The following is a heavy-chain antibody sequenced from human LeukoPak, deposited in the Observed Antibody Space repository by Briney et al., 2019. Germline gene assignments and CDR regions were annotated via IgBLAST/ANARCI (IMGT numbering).Heavy chain of an antibody. Sequence: GGSLRLSCAASGFTFSSYEMNWVRQAPGKGLEWVSYISSSGSTIYYADSVKGRFTISRDNAKNSLYLQMNSLRAEDTAVYYCARYNYGSGTFYYWGQGTLVTVSS. J-gene: IGHJ4*02. CDR1: GFTFSSYE. CDR2: ISSSGSTI. CDR3: ARYNYGSGTFYY. D-gene: IGHD3-10*01. V-gene: IGHV3-48*03.